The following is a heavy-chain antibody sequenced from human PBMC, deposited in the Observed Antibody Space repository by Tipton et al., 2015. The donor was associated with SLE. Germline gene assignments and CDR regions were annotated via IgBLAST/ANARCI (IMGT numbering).Heavy chain of an antibody. J-gene: IGHJ6*02. CDR3: ARHVGVAYYYAMDV. CDR1: GGSLNSYY. V-gene: IGHV4-59*08. Sequence: TLSLTCTVSGGSLNSYYWSWIRQPPGKGLEWIGYISYTETTKYNPSLESRVIISVDTSKNQFSLRLSSVTAADTAMYYCARHVGVAYYYAMDVWGQGTTVTVSS. CDR2: ISYTETT. D-gene: IGHD2-15*01.